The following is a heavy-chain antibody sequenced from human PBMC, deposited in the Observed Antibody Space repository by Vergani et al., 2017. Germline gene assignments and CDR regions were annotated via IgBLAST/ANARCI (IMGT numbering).Heavy chain of an antibody. CDR1: GFTFDDYA. Sequence: EVQLVESGGVVVQPGGSLRLSCAASGFTFDDYAIHWVRQAPGKGLEWVSIISWDGGSTYYADSVKGRFTISRDNSKNSLYLQMNSLRAEDTALYYCAKDGDYGDYGSYFDCWGQGTLVTVSS. D-gene: IGHD4-17*01. J-gene: IGHJ4*02. CDR3: AKDGDYGDYGSYFDC. V-gene: IGHV3-43D*04. CDR2: ISWDGGST.